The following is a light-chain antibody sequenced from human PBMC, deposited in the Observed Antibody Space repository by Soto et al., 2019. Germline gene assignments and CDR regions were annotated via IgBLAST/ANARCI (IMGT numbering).Light chain of an antibody. CDR1: QSIGTY. CDR2: AAS. J-gene: IGKJ3*01. Sequence: DIQMTQSPSSLSASEGDRVTITCRASQSIGTYLNWYQQTPGKAPRLLIYAASSLQSGVPSRFSGSASGTDFTLTISSLLPEDFATYSCQQSYSTPFTFGPGTKVD. CDR3: QQSYSTPFT. V-gene: IGKV1-39*01.